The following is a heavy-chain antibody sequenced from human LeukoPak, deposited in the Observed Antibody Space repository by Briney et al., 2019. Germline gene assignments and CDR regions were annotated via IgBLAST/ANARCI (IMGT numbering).Heavy chain of an antibody. J-gene: IGHJ4*02. Sequence: GASVKVSCKVSGYTLTELSMHWVRQAPGKGLEWMGGFDPEDGETIYAQKFQGRVTMTEDTSTDTAYMELSSLRSEDTAVYYCATTYYYDHDTGTVYYFDYWGQGTLVTVSS. CDR3: ATTYYYDHDTGTVYYFDY. V-gene: IGHV1-24*01. CDR1: GYTLTELS. CDR2: FDPEDGET. D-gene: IGHD3-22*01.